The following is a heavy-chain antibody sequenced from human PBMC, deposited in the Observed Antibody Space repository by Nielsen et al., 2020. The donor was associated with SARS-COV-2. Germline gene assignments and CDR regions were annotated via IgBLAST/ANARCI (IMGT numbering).Heavy chain of an antibody. CDR1: GYTFTGYA. J-gene: IGHJ6*03. V-gene: IGHV7-4-1*02. Sequence: ASVKVSCKASGYTFTGYAMNWVRQAPGQGLEWMGWINTNTGNPTYAQGFTGRFVFSLDTSVSTAYLQISSLKAEDTAVYYCARGGGGDFWSGYPHPWDDYYYYMDVWGKGTTVTVSS. D-gene: IGHD3-3*01. CDR2: INTNTGNP. CDR3: ARGGGGDFWSGYPHPWDDYYYYMDV.